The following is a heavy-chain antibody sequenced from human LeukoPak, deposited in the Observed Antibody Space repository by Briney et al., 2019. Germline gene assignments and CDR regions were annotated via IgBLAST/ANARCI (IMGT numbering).Heavy chain of an antibody. CDR3: AKLSSPDYAFDI. Sequence: GGSLRLSCAASGFTFSSYGMHWVRQAPGKGLEWVAVISYDGSNKYYADSVKGRFTISRDNSKNTLYLQMNSLRAEDTAVYYCAKLSSPDYAFDIWGQGTMVTVSS. V-gene: IGHV3-30*18. CDR2: ISYDGSNK. CDR1: GFTFSSYG. J-gene: IGHJ3*02. D-gene: IGHD1-14*01.